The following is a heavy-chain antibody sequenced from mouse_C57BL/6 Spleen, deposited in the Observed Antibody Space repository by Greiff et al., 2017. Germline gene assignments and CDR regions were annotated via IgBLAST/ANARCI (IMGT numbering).Heavy chain of an antibody. V-gene: IGHV1-64*01. D-gene: IGHD1-1*01. Sequence: QVQLKQPGAELVKPGASVKLSCKASGYTFTSYWMHWVKQRPGQGLEWIGMIHPNSGSTNYNEKFKSKATLTVDKSSSTADMQLSSLTSEDSAVYYCAHYYGSSDEYYFDYWGQGTTLTVSS. CDR3: AHYYGSSDEYYFDY. J-gene: IGHJ2*01. CDR2: IHPNSGST. CDR1: GYTFTSYW.